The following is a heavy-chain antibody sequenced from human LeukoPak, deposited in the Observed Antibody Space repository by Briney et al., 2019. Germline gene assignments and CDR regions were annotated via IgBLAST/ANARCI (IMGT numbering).Heavy chain of an antibody. J-gene: IGHJ4*02. CDR3: ARDAGGSTVTTSDFDY. Sequence: PGRSLRLSCAASGFTFSSYAMHWVRQAPGKGLEWVAVISYGGSNKYYADSVKGRFTISRDNSKNTLYLQMNSLRAEDTAVYYCARDAGGSTVTTSDFDYWGQGTLVTVSS. CDR2: ISYGGSNK. D-gene: IGHD4-17*01. V-gene: IGHV3-30-3*01. CDR1: GFTFSSYA.